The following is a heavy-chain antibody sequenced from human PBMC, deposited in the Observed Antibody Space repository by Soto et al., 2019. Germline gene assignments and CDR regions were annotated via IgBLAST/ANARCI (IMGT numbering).Heavy chain of an antibody. J-gene: IGHJ5*02. CDR1: GGTFSTYP. Sequence: QVQLVQSGAEVRMPGSSVNVSCKASGGTFSTYPINWVRQAPGQGLEWMGGIIPLFGTTNYAQKFKGRVTITADESTSTSYMELSSLRAECAAVYYCSRGATHGSSWYFWFDPWGQGTLVTVSS. CDR3: SRGATHGSSWYFWFDP. CDR2: IIPLFGTT. V-gene: IGHV1-69*01. D-gene: IGHD6-13*01.